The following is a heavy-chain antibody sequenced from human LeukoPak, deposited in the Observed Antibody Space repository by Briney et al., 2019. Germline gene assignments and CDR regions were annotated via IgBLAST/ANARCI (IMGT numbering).Heavy chain of an antibody. CDR1: GFTFTAYA. CDR3: ARGRGWVDH. V-gene: IGHV3-7*01. Sequence: GGSLRLSCAASGFTFTAYAMSWFRQTPEKGLEWVANIHDDGIVTHYVDSVKGRFTISRDNARNSANLHLNSLRVEDTALYYCARGRGWVDHWGQGTLVTVSS. J-gene: IGHJ4*02. D-gene: IGHD3-16*01. CDR2: IHDDGIVT.